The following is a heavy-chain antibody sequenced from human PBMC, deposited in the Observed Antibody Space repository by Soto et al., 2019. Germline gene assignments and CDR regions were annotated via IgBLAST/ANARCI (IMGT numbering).Heavy chain of an antibody. D-gene: IGHD6-19*01. CDR3: ARVPPTSQWLYYFDY. V-gene: IGHV1-46*01. CDR2: INPSGGST. CDR1: GYTFTSYY. Sequence: GASVKVSCKASGYTFTSYYMHWVRHAPGQGLEWMGIINPSGGSTSYAQKFQGRVTMTRDTSTSTVYMELSSLRSEDTAVYYCARVPPTSQWLYYFDYWGQGTLVTVSS. J-gene: IGHJ4*02.